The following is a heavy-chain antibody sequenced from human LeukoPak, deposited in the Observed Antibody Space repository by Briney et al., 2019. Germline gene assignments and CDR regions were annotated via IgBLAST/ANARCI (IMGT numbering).Heavy chain of an antibody. CDR1: GFIFSNYW. D-gene: IGHD4-23*01. CDR3: AREAGGFDI. J-gene: IGHJ3*02. V-gene: IGHV3-74*01. Sequence: PGGSLRLSCAASGFIFSNYWMHWVRQAPGKGLVWVSRINSDGSSTIYADSVKGRLTISRDNAKNTLYLQMNSLRAEDTAVYYCAREAGGFDIWGQGTMVTVSS. CDR2: INSDGSST.